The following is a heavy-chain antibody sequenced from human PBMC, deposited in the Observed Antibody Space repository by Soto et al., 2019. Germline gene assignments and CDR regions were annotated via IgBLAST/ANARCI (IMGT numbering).Heavy chain of an antibody. V-gene: IGHV1-46*01. Sequence: RAAVKVFCRASRCSFTSFYMHPVGQAPGQGLEWMGIINASGGSTSYAQKFQGRVTMTRDTSTSTVYMELSSLRSEDTAVYYWARRGTRGGGMDVWGQGTTVTVSS. CDR3: ARRGTRGGGMDV. CDR2: INASGGST. J-gene: IGHJ6*02. D-gene: IGHD2-2*01. CDR1: RCSFTSFY.